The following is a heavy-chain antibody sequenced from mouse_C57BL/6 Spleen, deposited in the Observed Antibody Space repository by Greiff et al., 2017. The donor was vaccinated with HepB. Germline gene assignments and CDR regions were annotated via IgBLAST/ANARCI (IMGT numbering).Heavy chain of an antibody. D-gene: IGHD1-1*01. CDR1: GYSFTSYY. Sequence: QVQLQQSGPELVKPGASVKISCKASGYSFTSYYIHWVKQRPGQGLEWIGWIYPGSGNTKYNEKFKGKATLTADTSSSTAYMQLSSLTSEDSAVYYCARYGDYYGSSYGYFDVWGTGTTVTVSS. V-gene: IGHV1-66*01. J-gene: IGHJ1*03. CDR2: IYPGSGNT. CDR3: ARYGDYYGSSYGYFDV.